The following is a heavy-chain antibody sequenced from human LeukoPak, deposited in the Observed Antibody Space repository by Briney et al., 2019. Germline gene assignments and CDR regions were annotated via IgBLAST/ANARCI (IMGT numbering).Heavy chain of an antibody. J-gene: IGHJ5*02. CDR1: GGSISSYC. D-gene: IGHD3-9*01. CDR3: AREYYDILTGYSNSNWFAP. Sequence: PSETLSLTCTVSGGSISSYCWSCIRQPPGKGLEWIGYIYYSGSTNYNPSLKSRVTISVDTSKNQFSLKLSSVTAADTAVYYCAREYYDILTGYSNSNWFAPSGQGTLVTVSS. CDR2: IYYSGST. V-gene: IGHV4-59*01.